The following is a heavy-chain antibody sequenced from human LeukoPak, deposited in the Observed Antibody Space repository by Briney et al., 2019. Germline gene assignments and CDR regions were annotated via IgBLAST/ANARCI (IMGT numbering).Heavy chain of an antibody. CDR3: ARVTTGIQIFDY. D-gene: IGHD4-17*01. CDR2: ISSSSSYI. CDR1: GFTFSSYS. Sequence: GGSLRLSCAASGFTFSSYSMNWVRQAPGKGLEWVSSISSSSSYIYYADSVKGRFTISRDNAKNSLYLQMNSLRAEDTAVYYCARVTTGIQIFDYWGQGTLVTVPS. V-gene: IGHV3-21*01. J-gene: IGHJ4*02.